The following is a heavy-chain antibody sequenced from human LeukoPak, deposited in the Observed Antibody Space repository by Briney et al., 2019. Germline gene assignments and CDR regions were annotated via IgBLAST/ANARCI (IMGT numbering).Heavy chain of an antibody. CDR3: VKGRSSKISAAWDY. J-gene: IGHJ4*02. CDR2: ISNNGGTM. D-gene: IGHD6-13*01. CDR1: GFTLSSYA. Sequence: GALRLSCSASGFTLSSYAMHWVRQAPGRGLEYVSAISNNGGTMFYADSVKGRFTISRDNSKNTLYPQMSSLITEDTAVYYCVKGRSSKISAAWDYWGQGTLVTVSS. V-gene: IGHV3-64D*06.